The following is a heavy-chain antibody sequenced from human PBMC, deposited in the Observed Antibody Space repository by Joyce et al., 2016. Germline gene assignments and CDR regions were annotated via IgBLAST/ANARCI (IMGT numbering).Heavy chain of an antibody. V-gene: IGHV3-21*01. CDR1: GFTFSSYS. Sequence: EVQLVESGGGLVKPGGCLRLSCAASGFTFSSYSMSWVRQAPGKGLGWGSSLSSSSSYIKYTDSVKGRFTISRDNAKNSLYLQMNSLRVEDTAVYYCARSSYTNGIFDYWGQGTLVTVSS. D-gene: IGHD2-8*01. CDR2: LSSSSSYI. CDR3: ARSSYTNGIFDY. J-gene: IGHJ4*02.